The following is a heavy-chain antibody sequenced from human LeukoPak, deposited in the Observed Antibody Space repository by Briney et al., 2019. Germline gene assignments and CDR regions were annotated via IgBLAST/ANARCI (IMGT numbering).Heavy chain of an antibody. CDR1: GGTFSSYA. CDR3: ARGVGDFWSVKPYYFDY. Sequence: SVKVSCKASGGTFSSYAISWVRQAPGQGLEWMGGIIPIFGTANYAQKFQGRVTITADESTSTAYMELSSLRSEDTAVYYCARGVGDFWSVKPYYFDYWGQGTLVTVSS. CDR2: IIPIFGTA. J-gene: IGHJ4*02. D-gene: IGHD3-3*01. V-gene: IGHV1-69*13.